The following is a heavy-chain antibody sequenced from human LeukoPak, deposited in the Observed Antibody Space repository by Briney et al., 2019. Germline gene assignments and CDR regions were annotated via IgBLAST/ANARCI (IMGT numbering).Heavy chain of an antibody. CDR2: IFLYDSDI. V-gene: IGHV5-51*01. D-gene: IGHD2-15*01. Sequence: GESLRISCKGSGYSFADYWIGWVRQMPGKGREWMGIIFLYDSDIKYSPSFQGQVTISADMSSSTAFLQWGSLKASDTALYYCARHGLEGCIGGRCFQSFHYYGMDVWGQGTTVTVSS. J-gene: IGHJ6*02. CDR3: ARHGLEGCIGGRCFQSFHYYGMDV. CDR1: GYSFADYW.